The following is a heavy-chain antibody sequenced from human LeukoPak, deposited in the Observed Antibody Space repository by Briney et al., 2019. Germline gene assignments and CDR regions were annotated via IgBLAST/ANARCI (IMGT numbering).Heavy chain of an antibody. D-gene: IGHD3-10*01. V-gene: IGHV4-4*02. CDR3: SRRSGTYTWYFDV. CDR1: GDSVINGDW. CDR2: VSHSGST. J-gene: IGHJ2*01. Sequence: SETLSLTCDVSGDSVINGDWWTWVRQPPGKGLEWIGEVSHSGSTNYNPSLESRVAISIDKSNNHFSLSLRSVSAADTAVYFCSRRSGTYTWYFDVWGRGTLVTVSS.